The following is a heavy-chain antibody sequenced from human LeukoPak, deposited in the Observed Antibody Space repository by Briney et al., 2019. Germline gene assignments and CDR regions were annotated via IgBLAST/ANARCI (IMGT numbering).Heavy chain of an antibody. Sequence: SQTLSLTCAVSGGSVSSGAYSWTWIRQPPGEGLEWIGSFSHSGSTSYNPSLESRVLISADKSKNQFSLQLNSVTAADTAVYYCAGETRRTIFGVVTLRSWGQGTLVTVSS. CDR3: AGETRRTIFGVVTLRS. D-gene: IGHD3-3*01. CDR1: GGSVSSGAYS. V-gene: IGHV4-30-2*01. CDR2: FSHSGST. J-gene: IGHJ4*02.